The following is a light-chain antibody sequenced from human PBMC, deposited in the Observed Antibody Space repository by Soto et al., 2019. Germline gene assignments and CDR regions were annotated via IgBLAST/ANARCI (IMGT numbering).Light chain of an antibody. CDR2: EVS. V-gene: IGLV2-23*02. J-gene: IGLJ2*01. Sequence: QSALTQPPSVSGSPGQSVNISCTGTSSDVGSYNLVSWYQHHPGKAPKLMIYEVSKRPSGVSNRFSGSKSGNTASLTISGLQAEDEADYYCCSYAGSSTNVVFGGGTKLTVL. CDR3: CSYAGSSTNVV. CDR1: SSDVGSYNL.